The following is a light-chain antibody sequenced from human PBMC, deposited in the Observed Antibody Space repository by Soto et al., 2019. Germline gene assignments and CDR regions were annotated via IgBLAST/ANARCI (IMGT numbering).Light chain of an antibody. J-gene: IGKJ4*01. CDR3: QQRSNLPLT. Sequence: EIVLTQSPATLSLSPGEGATLSCRASQRVSSYLAWYQKKPGQAPRLLIYDASNRATGIPARFSGRGSGTDFTLTISSLEPEDSAVYYCQQRSNLPLTFGGGTKVEIK. V-gene: IGKV3-11*01. CDR1: QRVSSY. CDR2: DAS.